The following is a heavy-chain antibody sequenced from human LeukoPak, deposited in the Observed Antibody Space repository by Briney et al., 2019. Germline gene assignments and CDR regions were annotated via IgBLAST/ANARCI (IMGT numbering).Heavy chain of an antibody. CDR3: ARGDDSSGYHDAFDI. CDR2: INPNSGGT. J-gene: IGHJ3*02. V-gene: IGHV1-2*02. CDR1: GYTFTGYY. Sequence: ASVKVSCKASGYTFTGYYMHWVRQAPGQGLEWMGWINPNSGGTNYAQKFQGRVTMTRDTSISTAYMELSRLRPDDTAVYYCARGDDSSGYHDAFDIWGQGTMVTVSS. D-gene: IGHD3-22*01.